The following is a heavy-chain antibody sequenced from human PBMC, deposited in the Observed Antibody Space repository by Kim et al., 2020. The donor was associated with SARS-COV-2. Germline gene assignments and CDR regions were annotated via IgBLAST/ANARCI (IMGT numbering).Heavy chain of an antibody. Sequence: NYHPPLKSRITIALDTSKNQFSLKLTSVTAADTAVYYCSSYTSSTNWLDPWGQGTLVTVSS. V-gene: IGHV4-59*01. CDR3: SSYTSSTNWLDP. D-gene: IGHD6-13*01. J-gene: IGHJ5*02.